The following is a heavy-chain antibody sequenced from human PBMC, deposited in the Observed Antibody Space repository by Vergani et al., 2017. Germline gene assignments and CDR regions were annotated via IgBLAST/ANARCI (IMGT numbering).Heavy chain of an antibody. CDR2: IKSDGRT. CDR3: TRSECSGTTCYGHYFDL. J-gene: IGHJ4*01. CDR1: GFRVTTYY. D-gene: IGHD2-15*01. Sequence: VELLESGGGLAQPGGSLRVSCSASGFRVTTYYMSWVRQAPGKGLEWVSVIKSDGRTSYAESVRGRFTISRDTSRNAVYLQMNILRVEDTGVYYCTRSECSGTTCYGHYFDLWGHGILVNVSS. V-gene: IGHV3-66*02.